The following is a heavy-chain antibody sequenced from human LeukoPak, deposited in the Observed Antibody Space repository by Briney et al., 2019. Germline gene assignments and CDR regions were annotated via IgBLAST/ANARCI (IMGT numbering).Heavy chain of an antibody. Sequence: GASVKVSCKASGGTFSSYAISWVRQAPGQGLEWMGGIIPIFGTANYAQKFQGRVTITADESTSTAYMELSSLRSEDTAVYYCARSEADPLSYCGGDCATNWYFDLWGRGTLVTVSS. CDR1: GGTFSSYA. V-gene: IGHV1-69*13. CDR2: IIPIFGTA. J-gene: IGHJ2*01. D-gene: IGHD2-21*02. CDR3: ARSEADPLSYCGGDCATNWYFDL.